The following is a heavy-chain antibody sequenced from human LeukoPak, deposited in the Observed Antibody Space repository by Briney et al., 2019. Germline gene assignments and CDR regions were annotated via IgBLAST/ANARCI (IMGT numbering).Heavy chain of an antibody. CDR3: TTDTWYSAGH. Sequence: GGSLRLSCAASGFTFSSYWMHWVRQAPGKGLEWVSGISASGGSTSYADSVRGRFTISRDNAKNSLFLQMNSLRAEDTAIYYCTTDTWYSAGHWGQGTLVTVSS. J-gene: IGHJ4*02. D-gene: IGHD2-15*01. CDR1: GFTFSSYW. CDR2: ISASGGST. V-gene: IGHV3-23*01.